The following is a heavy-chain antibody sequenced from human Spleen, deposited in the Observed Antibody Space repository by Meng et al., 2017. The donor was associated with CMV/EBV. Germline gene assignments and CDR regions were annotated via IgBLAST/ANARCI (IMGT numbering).Heavy chain of an antibody. V-gene: IGHV1-46*01. D-gene: IGHD3-22*01. CDR1: GYTLTDYH. CDR2: IRPAGGST. CDR3: ARDSGETDYYDSSGYYAEH. J-gene: IGHJ3*01. Sequence: ASVKVSCKASGYTLTDYHMHWVRQAPGQGLEWMGMIRPAGGSTSYAQKFQGRVTMTSDTSTSTVYMELSSLRSDDTAVYYCARDSGETDYYDSSGYYAEHWGQGTKVTVSS.